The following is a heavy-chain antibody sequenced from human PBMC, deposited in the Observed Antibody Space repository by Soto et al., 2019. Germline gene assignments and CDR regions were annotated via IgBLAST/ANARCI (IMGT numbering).Heavy chain of an antibody. CDR2: ISYSGTT. V-gene: IGHV4-59*11. CDR1: GGSINDHY. D-gene: IGHD1-26*01. CDR3: AKTYSGNYFDY. Sequence: SETLSLTCTVSGGSINDHYWSWIRQPPGKRLEWIGYISYSGTTTYNPSLKSRVTMSVDTSKNQFSLKLSSVTAADTAVYYCAKTYSGNYFDYWGQGTLVTVSS. J-gene: IGHJ4*02.